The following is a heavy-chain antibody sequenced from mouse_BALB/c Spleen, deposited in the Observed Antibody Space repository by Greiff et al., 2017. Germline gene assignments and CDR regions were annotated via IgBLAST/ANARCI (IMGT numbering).Heavy chain of an antibody. V-gene: IGHV3-6*02. CDR2: ISYDGSN. D-gene: IGHD1-1*01. J-gene: IGHJ3*01. CDR1: GYSITSGYY. CDR3: AIKGSSFAY. Sequence: EVKLMESGPGLVKPSQSLSLTCSVTGYSITSGYYWNWIRQFPGNKLEWMGYISYDGSNNYNPSLKNRISITRDTSKNQFFLKLNSVTTEDTATYYCAIKGSSFAYWGQGTLVTVSA.